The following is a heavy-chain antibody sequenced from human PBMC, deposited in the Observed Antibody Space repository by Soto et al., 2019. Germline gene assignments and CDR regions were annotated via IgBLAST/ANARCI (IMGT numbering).Heavy chain of an antibody. J-gene: IGHJ4*02. D-gene: IGHD6-19*01. CDR3: AKATTNGGWFNPYDS. CDR1: GFSFVNYA. Sequence: GGSLRLSCAASGFSFVNYAMNWVRQAPGKGLEWVSGLSGSGTSTYYADSVKGRFTISRDNSRDTLFLQMNSLTADDTAVYYCAKATTNGGWFNPYDSWGQGALVTVSS. CDR2: LSGSGTST. V-gene: IGHV3-23*01.